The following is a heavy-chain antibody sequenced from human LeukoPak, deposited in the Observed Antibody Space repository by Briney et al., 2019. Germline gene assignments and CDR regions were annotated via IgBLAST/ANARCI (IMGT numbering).Heavy chain of an antibody. Sequence: PGGSLRLSCAASGFSFSTYAMHWVRQAPGKGLEWVAFIRYDGSNEFYADSVKGRVTISRDNSKNTLYLQVNSLRAEDTAVYYCARDSGWELKQYYFDHWGQGTLVTVSS. CDR1: GFSFSTYA. D-gene: IGHD1-26*01. CDR2: IRYDGSNE. J-gene: IGHJ4*02. V-gene: IGHV3-30*02. CDR3: ARDSGWELKQYYFDH.